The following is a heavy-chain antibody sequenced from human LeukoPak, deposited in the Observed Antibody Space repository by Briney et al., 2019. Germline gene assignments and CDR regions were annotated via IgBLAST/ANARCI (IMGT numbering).Heavy chain of an antibody. Sequence: PGRSLRLSCAASGFTFSSFGVHWVRQAPGKGLEWVAVISYDGSNKYYADSVKGRFTISRDNSKNTLYLQMNSLRAEDTGVYFCARDFGEWQLDSWGQGTLVTVSS. D-gene: IGHD1-26*01. CDR1: GFTFSSFG. V-gene: IGHV3-30*04. J-gene: IGHJ4*02. CDR2: ISYDGSNK. CDR3: ARDFGEWQLDS.